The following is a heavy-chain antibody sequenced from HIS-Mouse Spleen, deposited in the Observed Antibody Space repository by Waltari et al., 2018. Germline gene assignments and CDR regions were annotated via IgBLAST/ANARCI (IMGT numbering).Heavy chain of an antibody. J-gene: IGHJ4*02. CDR3: ASSYSSSWYFDY. V-gene: IGHV4-59*08. CDR2: IYYSGST. Sequence: QVQLQESGPGLVKPSETLSLTCTVSGGSIRSYYWSWIRQPPGKGLEWIGYIYYSGSTNYNPSLKSRVTISVDTSENQFSLKLSSVTAADTAVYYCASSYSSSWYFDYWGQGTLVTVSS. CDR1: GGSIRSYY. D-gene: IGHD6-13*01.